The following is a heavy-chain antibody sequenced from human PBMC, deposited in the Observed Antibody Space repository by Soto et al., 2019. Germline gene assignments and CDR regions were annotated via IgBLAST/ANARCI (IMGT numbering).Heavy chain of an antibody. CDR2: IIPRCGTA. CDR1: GGIFSSNT. V-gene: IGHV1-69*06. J-gene: IGHJ4*02. Sequence: QVYLVQSGAEVKKPGSSVKISCKASGGIFSSNTINWVRQAAGQGLEWMGGIIPRCGTANYAEKYQGRVTITAEKSPKTKYMALTSLRSENTSVYYCASKAACGGDCYAFDSWGQGTLVTVSS. D-gene: IGHD2-21*02. CDR3: ASKAACGGDCYAFDS.